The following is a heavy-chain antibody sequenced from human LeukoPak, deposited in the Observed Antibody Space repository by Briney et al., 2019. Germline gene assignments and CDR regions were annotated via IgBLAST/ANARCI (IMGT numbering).Heavy chain of an antibody. Sequence: GGSLRLSCAASGFTFSSYWMSWVRQAPGKGLEWVANIKEDGSETYYVDSVKGRFTISRDNAKNSLYLQMNSLRAEDTAVYYCGYYDRSGYYYYSDYWGQGNLITVSS. V-gene: IGHV3-7*01. J-gene: IGHJ4*02. CDR2: IKEDGSET. CDR1: GFTFSSYW. CDR3: GYYDRSGYYYYSDY. D-gene: IGHD3-22*01.